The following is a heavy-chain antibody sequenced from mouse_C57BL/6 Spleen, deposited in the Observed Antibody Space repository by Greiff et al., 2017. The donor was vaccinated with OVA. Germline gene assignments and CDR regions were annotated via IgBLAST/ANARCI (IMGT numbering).Heavy chain of an antibody. Sequence: VQLQESGPGLVKPSPSLSLTCSVSGYSIPSGYYWNWLRQFPGNQLEWMGYISYDGSNKYNPSLKNRISITRDTSKNQFFLKLNSVTTEDTATYYCAKNDYDGFAYWGQGTLVTVSA. D-gene: IGHD2-4*01. J-gene: IGHJ3*01. CDR1: GYSIPSGYY. CDR2: ISYDGSN. V-gene: IGHV3-6*01. CDR3: AKNDYDGFAY.